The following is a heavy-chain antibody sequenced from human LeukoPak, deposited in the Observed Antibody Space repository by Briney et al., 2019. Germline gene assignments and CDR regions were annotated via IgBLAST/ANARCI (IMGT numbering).Heavy chain of an antibody. CDR1: GFTFSSYG. CDR3: AKDLGPSTVTTDVNWFDP. V-gene: IGHV3-30*02. D-gene: IGHD4-17*01. CDR2: IRYGGSNK. Sequence: GGSLRLSCAASGFTFSSYGMHWVRQAPGKGLEWVAFIRYGGSNKYYADSVKGRFTISRDNSKNTLYLQMNSLRAEDTAVYYCAKDLGPSTVTTDVNWFDPWGQGTLVTVSS. J-gene: IGHJ5*02.